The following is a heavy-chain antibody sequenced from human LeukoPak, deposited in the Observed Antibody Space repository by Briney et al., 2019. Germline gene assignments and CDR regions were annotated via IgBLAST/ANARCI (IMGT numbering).Heavy chain of an antibody. CDR3: ARHGRFYDAFDI. Sequence: GASVKVSCKGSGYTFTGYYMHWVRQAPGQGLEWMGWINPNSGGTNYAQNFQGRVTMTRDTSISTAYMDLSRLRSDDTAVYYCARHGRFYDAFDIWGQGTMVTVSS. D-gene: IGHD3-3*01. V-gene: IGHV1-2*02. J-gene: IGHJ3*02. CDR2: INPNSGGT. CDR1: GYTFTGYY.